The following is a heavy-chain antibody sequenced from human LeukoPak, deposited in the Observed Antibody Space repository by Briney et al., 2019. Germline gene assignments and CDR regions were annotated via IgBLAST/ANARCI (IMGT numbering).Heavy chain of an antibody. V-gene: IGHV3-7*01. CDR3: ARVTTIFGVLKYYYYMDV. CDR1: GFTFSRNW. J-gene: IGHJ6*03. CDR2: IKEGGSEK. Sequence: PGGSLRLSCAASGFTFSRNWMSWVRQAPGKGLEWVANIKEGGSEKYYVDSVKGRLTISRDNAKNSLYLQMNSLRAEDTAVYYCARVTTIFGVLKYYYYMDVWGKGTTVTVSS. D-gene: IGHD3-3*01.